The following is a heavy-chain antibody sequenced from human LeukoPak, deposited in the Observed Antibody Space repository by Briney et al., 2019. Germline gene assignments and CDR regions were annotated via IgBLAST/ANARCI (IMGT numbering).Heavy chain of an antibody. Sequence: SETLSLTCTVSGGSISSSSYYWGWIRQPPGKGLEWIGSIYYSGSTYYNPSLKSRVTISVDTSKNQFSLKLSSVTAADTAVYYCARGRFQIYGMDVWGQGTTVTVSS. CDR1: GGSISSSSYY. CDR2: IYYSGST. V-gene: IGHV4-39*01. D-gene: IGHD2-21*01. CDR3: ARGRFQIYGMDV. J-gene: IGHJ6*02.